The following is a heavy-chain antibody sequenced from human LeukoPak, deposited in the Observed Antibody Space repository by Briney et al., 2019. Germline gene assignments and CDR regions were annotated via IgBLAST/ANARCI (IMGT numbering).Heavy chain of an antibody. J-gene: IGHJ4*02. CDR1: GFTFSSYG. Sequence: QPGGSLRLSCAASGFTFSSYGMHWVRQAPGKGLEWVAFIRYDGSNKYYADSVKGRFTISRDNSKNTLYLQMNSLGAEDTAVYYCFLGVLPHDYGSGPAFDYWGQGTLVTVSS. CDR2: IRYDGSNK. V-gene: IGHV3-30*02. D-gene: IGHD3-10*01. CDR3: FLGVLPHDYGSGPAFDY.